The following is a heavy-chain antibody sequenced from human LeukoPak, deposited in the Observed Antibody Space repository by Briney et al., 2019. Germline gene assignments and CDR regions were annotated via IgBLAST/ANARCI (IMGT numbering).Heavy chain of an antibody. Sequence: GASVKVSCKASGYTFTSYYMHWVRQAPGQGLEWMGWISAYNGNTNYAQKLQGRVTMTTDTSTSTAYMELRSLRSDDTAVYYCARDLPPGIAAAGRGDYWGQGTLVTVSS. CDR3: ARDLPPGIAAAGRGDY. CDR1: GYTFTSYY. CDR2: ISAYNGNT. V-gene: IGHV1-18*04. D-gene: IGHD6-13*01. J-gene: IGHJ4*02.